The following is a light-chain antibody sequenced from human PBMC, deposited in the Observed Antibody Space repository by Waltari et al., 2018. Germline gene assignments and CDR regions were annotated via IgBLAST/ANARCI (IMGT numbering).Light chain of an antibody. CDR1: SANIGSNY. V-gene: IGLV1-47*01. CDR2: KNN. J-gene: IGLJ3*02. Sequence: QSVLTQPPSASGTPGQKVTSSCNGSSANIGSNYVYWYQQLPGTAPKLLIFKNNQRPSGVPDRFSDSKSGTSASLAINGLRSEDEADYYCAAWDDSLSGLVLGGGTKVTVL. CDR3: AAWDDSLSGLV.